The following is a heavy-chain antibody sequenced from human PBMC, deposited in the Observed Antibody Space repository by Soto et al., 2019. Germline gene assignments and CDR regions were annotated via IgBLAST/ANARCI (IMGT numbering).Heavy chain of an antibody. Sequence: GASVKVSCKASGYTFTGHYIHWVRQAPGQGLEWMGWINPNRGGTNYAQKFQGRVTMTRDTSITTAYMELSRLISDDTAVYYCAVSGYSYGSLPYFDYWGQGTLVTVSS. CDR1: GYTFTGHY. V-gene: IGHV1-2*02. D-gene: IGHD5-18*01. CDR2: INPNRGGT. J-gene: IGHJ4*02. CDR3: AVSGYSYGSLPYFDY.